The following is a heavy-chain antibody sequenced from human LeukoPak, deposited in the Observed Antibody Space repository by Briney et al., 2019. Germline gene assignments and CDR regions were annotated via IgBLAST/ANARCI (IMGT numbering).Heavy chain of an antibody. J-gene: IGHJ4*02. V-gene: IGHV3-73*01. Sequence: GGSLRLSCAASGFTFSDSAVHWVRQASGKGLEWVGPIRSKASTYATAYAASMKGRFTISRDDSTNTAHLQMTSLRAEDTAVYYCASPAHDFDFWSGYYSYWGLGARVTVSS. CDR1: GFTFSDSA. CDR3: ASPAHDFDFWSGYYSY. D-gene: IGHD3-3*01. CDR2: IRSKASTYAT.